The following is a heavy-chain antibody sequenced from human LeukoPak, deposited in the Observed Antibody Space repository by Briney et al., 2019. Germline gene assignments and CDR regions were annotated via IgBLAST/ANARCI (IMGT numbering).Heavy chain of an antibody. CDR2: ISNSGGNT. CDR1: GFTFSSYA. Sequence: GGSLRLSCAASGFTFSSYAMSWVRQVPGKGLEWVSAISNSGGNTYYSDSVKGRFSISRDNSKNTLYLQMNSLRAEDTAVYYCARDDSSGYYDVDYWGQGTLVTVSS. D-gene: IGHD3-22*01. CDR3: ARDDSSGYYDVDY. J-gene: IGHJ4*02. V-gene: IGHV3-23*01.